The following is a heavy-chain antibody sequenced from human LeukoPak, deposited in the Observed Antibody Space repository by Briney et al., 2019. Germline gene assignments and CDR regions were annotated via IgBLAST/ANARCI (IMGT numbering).Heavy chain of an antibody. CDR2: ISPSGGTT. Sequence: ASVKVSCKASGYTFTSYYMHWVRQAPGQGLEWMGIISPSGGTTNFAQKFQGRVTMTRDTSISTAYMELSRLRSDDTAVYYCAEQWPPLHWGQGTLVTVSS. CDR3: AEQWPPLH. V-gene: IGHV1-46*01. D-gene: IGHD6-19*01. CDR1: GYTFTSYY. J-gene: IGHJ4*02.